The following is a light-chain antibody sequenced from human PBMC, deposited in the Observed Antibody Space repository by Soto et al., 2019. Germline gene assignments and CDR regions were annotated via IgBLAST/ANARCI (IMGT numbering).Light chain of an antibody. CDR1: LPISNY. J-gene: IGKJ4*01. V-gene: IGKV1-27*01. CDR2: AAS. Sequence: IQMTQSPSALSASVGDRVTITCRARLPISNYLAWYQQKPGKIPKLLIYAASTLPAGVPSRFSGSGSGTDFTLTISSLQPEDVAAYYCQKYNSAPLTFGGGTKVDIK. CDR3: QKYNSAPLT.